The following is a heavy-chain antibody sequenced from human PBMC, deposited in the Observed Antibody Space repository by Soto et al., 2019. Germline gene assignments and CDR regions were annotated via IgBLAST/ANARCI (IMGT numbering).Heavy chain of an antibody. J-gene: IGHJ4*02. CDR2: ISSSSRTI. Sequence: EVQLVESGGGLVQPGGSLRLSCAASGFSFGTYSMNWVRQTPGKGLEWLSYISSSSRTIHYAPSVKGRFTISRDNARKTLYLQLSGLRDEDTAVYFCASEYCSDVGCFSTVFDYWGQGTPVTVSS. CDR3: ASEYCSDVGCFSTVFDY. D-gene: IGHD2-15*01. CDR1: GFSFGTYS. V-gene: IGHV3-48*02.